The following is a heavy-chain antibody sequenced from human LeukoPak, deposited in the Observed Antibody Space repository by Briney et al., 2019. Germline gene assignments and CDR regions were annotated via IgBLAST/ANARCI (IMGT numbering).Heavy chain of an antibody. Sequence: GGSLRLSCAASGFTFSDYWMHWVRQAPGKGLVWVSIINTDTRGTYYADSVKGRFTISRDNSKNTVYLQMNSLRAEDTAVYYCAKDRLAWSSGFDYWGQGTLVTVSS. CDR3: AKDRLAWSSGFDY. D-gene: IGHD3-10*01. CDR2: INTDTRGT. CDR1: GFTFSDYW. V-gene: IGHV3-74*01. J-gene: IGHJ4*02.